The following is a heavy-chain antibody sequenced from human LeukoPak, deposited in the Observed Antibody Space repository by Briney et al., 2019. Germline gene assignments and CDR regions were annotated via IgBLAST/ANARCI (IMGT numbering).Heavy chain of an antibody. D-gene: IGHD3-10*01. CDR3: ARDASGSRPNS. J-gene: IGHJ4*02. V-gene: IGHV3-53*01. Sequence: GGSLRLSCAASGFTVSSDYMTWVRQAPGKGLEWLSSIDVAGNTIYAHYVRGRFTISRDNSKNTLYLQMNSLRVDDTAVYFCARDASGSRPNSWAPGTLVTVTS. CDR1: GFTVSSDY. CDR2: IDVAGNT.